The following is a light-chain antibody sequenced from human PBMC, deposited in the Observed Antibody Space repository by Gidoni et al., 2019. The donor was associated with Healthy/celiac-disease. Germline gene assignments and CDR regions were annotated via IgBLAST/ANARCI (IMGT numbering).Light chain of an antibody. CDR2: RNN. CDR1: SSNIGSKY. V-gene: IGLV1-47*01. Sequence: QSVLTQPPSASGTPGHRVTISCSGSSSNIGSKYVYWYQQLPGTAPKLLIYRNNQWPSGVPDRFSGSKSGTSASLAISGLRSEDEADYYCAAWDDSLSGWVFGGGTKLTVL. J-gene: IGLJ3*02. CDR3: AAWDDSLSGWV.